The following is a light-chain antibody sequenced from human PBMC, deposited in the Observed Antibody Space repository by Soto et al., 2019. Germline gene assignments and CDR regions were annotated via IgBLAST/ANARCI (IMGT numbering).Light chain of an antibody. V-gene: IGLV1-47*01. CDR1: SSNIGSSD. J-gene: IGLJ2*01. Sequence: QSVPTQPPSVSGTPGQRVSCSCSGSSSNIGSSDVYWYQQLPGTAPKLFIYENNRRPSGVPDRFSGSKSGTSASLAISGLRSEDEADYYCATWDDSLSGPVFGGGTKLTVL. CDR2: ENN. CDR3: ATWDDSLSGPV.